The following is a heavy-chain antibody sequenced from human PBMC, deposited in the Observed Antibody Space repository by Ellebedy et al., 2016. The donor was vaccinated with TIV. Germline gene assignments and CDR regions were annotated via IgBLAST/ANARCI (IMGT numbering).Heavy chain of an antibody. Sequence: SETLSLTXSVSGGSVSSAGFQWSWIRQPPGKGLEWIGLKYTSGTSTYDPSLNSRATISVDTSKNQFSLRLTSVTAADTAVYYCARGGPWGFGFWGQGTMVTVSS. CDR2: KYTSGTS. J-gene: IGHJ3*01. D-gene: IGHD3-10*01. CDR3: ARGGPWGFGF. V-gene: IGHV4-61*08. CDR1: GGSVSSAGFQ.